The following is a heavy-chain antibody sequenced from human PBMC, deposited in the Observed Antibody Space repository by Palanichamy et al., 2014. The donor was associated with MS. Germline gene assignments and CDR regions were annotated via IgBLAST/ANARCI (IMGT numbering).Heavy chain of an antibody. D-gene: IGHD3-22*01. Sequence: EVQLVESGGGLVKPGGSLRLSCAASGFTFSGFIMNWVRQAPGQGLEWVSSISSSSTFIYYADSVKGRFTISRDNAKNSLYLQMNSLRVEDTAVYYCARDSYFDTSGYSIGDWYFDLWGRGTLVTVSS. V-gene: IGHV3-21*01. CDR2: ISSSSTFI. CDR1: GFTFSGFI. CDR3: ARDSYFDTSGYSIGDWYFDL. J-gene: IGHJ2*01.